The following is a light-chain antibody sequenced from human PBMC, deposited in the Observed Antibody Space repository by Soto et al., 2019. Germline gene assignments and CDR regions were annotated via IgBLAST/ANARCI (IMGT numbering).Light chain of an antibody. Sequence: DLVMTQAPLSLPVTPGEPASISCRSSQSLLNRNGYNCLEWYLQKPGQSPQLLIYLGSNRASGLPDRVRRRGSGTDFTLTISRVEAEDVGVYFCKQCHQSPLTFGRGNKVEIK. V-gene: IGKV2-28*01. CDR2: LGS. J-gene: IGKJ1*01. CDR1: QSLLNRNGYNC. CDR3: KQCHQSPLT.